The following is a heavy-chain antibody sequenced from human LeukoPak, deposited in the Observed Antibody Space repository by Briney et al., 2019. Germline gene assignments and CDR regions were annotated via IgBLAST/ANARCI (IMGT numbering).Heavy chain of an antibody. Sequence: GGSLRLSCAASGFTFSNAWMSWVRQAPGKGLEWVGRIKSKTDGGTTDYAAPVKGRFTISRDDSKNTLYLQMNSLKTEDTAVYYCTTVKLGIAAPEWMANKVYYFDYWGQGTLVTVSS. V-gene: IGHV3-15*01. CDR3: TTVKLGIAAPEWMANKVYYFDY. J-gene: IGHJ4*02. D-gene: IGHD6-25*01. CDR1: GFTFSNAW. CDR2: IKSKTDGGTT.